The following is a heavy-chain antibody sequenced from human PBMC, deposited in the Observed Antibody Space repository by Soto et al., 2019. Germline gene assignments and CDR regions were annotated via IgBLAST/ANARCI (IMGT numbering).Heavy chain of an antibody. V-gene: IGHV4-59*08. Sequence: SETLSLTCTVSGGSISSYYWSWIRQPPGKGLEWIGYIYYSGSTNYNPSLKSRVTISVDTSKNQFSLKLSSVTAADTAVYYCARRRGYCSGGSCYSGRDYYYYMDVWGKGTTVTVSS. CDR2: IYYSGST. CDR3: ARRRGYCSGGSCYSGRDYYYYMDV. J-gene: IGHJ6*03. D-gene: IGHD2-15*01. CDR1: GGSISSYY.